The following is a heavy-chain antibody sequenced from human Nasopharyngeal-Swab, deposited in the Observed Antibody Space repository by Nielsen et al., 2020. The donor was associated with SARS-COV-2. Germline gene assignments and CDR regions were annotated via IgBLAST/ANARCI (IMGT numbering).Heavy chain of an antibody. J-gene: IGHJ4*02. D-gene: IGHD3-22*01. CDR1: GGSISSGGYY. CDR2: IYYSGST. CDR3: ARARVGMIVVVGAFDY. V-gene: IGHV4-31*02. Sequence: SCTVSGGSISSGGYYWSWIRQHPGKGLEWIGYIYYSGSTYYNPSLKSRVTISVDTSKNQFSLKLSSVTAADTAVYYCARARVGMIVVVGAFDYWGQGTLVTVSS.